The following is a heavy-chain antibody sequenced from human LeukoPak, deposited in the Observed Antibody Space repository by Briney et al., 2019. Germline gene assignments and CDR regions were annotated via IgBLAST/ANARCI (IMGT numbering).Heavy chain of an antibody. CDR2: MNPNSGNT. J-gene: IGHJ5*02. D-gene: IGHD5-24*01. CDR1: GYTFTIYD. Sequence: ASVKVSCKASGYTFTIYDINWVRQATGQALEWMGWMNPNSGNTGYAQKFQGRVTMTRNTSISTAYMELSSLRSEDTAVYYCARGGSRWLRNWFDPWGQGTLVTVSS. V-gene: IGHV1-8*01. CDR3: ARGGSRWLRNWFDP.